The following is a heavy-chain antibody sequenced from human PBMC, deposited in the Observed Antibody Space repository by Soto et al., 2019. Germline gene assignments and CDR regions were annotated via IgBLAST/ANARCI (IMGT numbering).Heavy chain of an antibody. CDR3: ARGQVVAAQH. Sequence: QLQLQESGSGLVKPSQTLSLTCAVSGGSISSGGYSWSWIRQPPGKGLEWIGYIYHSGSTYYNPSPRGRVPISVDRSKNQFSLKLSSVTAADTAVYYCARGQVVAAQHWGQGTLVTVSS. V-gene: IGHV4-30-2*01. CDR1: GGSISSGGYS. CDR2: IYHSGST. D-gene: IGHD2-15*01. J-gene: IGHJ4*02.